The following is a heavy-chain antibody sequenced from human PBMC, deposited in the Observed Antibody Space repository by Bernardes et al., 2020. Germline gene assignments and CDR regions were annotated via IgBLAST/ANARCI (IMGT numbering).Heavy chain of an antibody. CDR2: IYSSGST. D-gene: IGHD3-3*01. J-gene: IGHJ6*02. CDR1: GGSISSGDYY. CDR3: ARDALGSITIFGVVTRHGMDV. Sequence: SETLSLTCTVSGGSISSGDYYWSWIRQPPGTGLEWIWYIYSSGSTYYNPSLKSRVTISVDTSKNQFSLKLSSVTAADTAVYYCARDALGSITIFGVVTRHGMDVWGQGTTVTVSS. V-gene: IGHV4-30-4*01.